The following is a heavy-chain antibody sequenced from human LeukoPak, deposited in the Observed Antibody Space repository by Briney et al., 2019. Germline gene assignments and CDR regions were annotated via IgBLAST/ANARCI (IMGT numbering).Heavy chain of an antibody. V-gene: IGHV1-2*02. CDR2: INPNSGGT. D-gene: IGHD3-22*01. CDR1: GYTFTGYY. J-gene: IGHJ4*02. Sequence: ASVKVSCKASGYTFTGYYMHWVRQAPGQGLEWMGWINPNSGGTNYAQKFQGRVTMTRDTSISTAYMELSRLRPDDTAVYYCARDSGYYYVSSGELDSWGQGTLVTVSS. CDR3: ARDSGYYYVSSGELDS.